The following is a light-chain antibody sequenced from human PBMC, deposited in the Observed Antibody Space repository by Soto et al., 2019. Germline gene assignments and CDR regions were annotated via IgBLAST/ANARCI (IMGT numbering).Light chain of an antibody. CDR2: YDD. J-gene: IGLJ2*01. Sequence: QSVLTQPPSVSGAPRQRDTISCSGSNSNIGNNAVNWYQQLPGKAPKLLIYYDDLLPSGVSDRFSGSKSGTSASLAISGLQSEDEAGYYCAAWDDSLNGPVFGGGTQLTVL. CDR3: AAWDDSLNGPV. V-gene: IGLV1-36*01. CDR1: NSNIGNNA.